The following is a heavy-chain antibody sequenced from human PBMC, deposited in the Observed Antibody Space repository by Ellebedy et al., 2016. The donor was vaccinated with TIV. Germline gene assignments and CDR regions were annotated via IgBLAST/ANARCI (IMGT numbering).Heavy chain of an antibody. V-gene: IGHV3-74*03. CDR2: IKNDGSAT. CDR3: ARGRDYGIDV. J-gene: IGHJ6*02. Sequence: GESLKISCAASGFTFSGDGMHWVRQAPGMGMFWVSFIKNDGSATKYADSVKGRLTVSRDNAKNTLYLQMNSLRAEDTAVYYCARGRDYGIDVWGQGTTVTVSS. CDR1: GFTFSGDG.